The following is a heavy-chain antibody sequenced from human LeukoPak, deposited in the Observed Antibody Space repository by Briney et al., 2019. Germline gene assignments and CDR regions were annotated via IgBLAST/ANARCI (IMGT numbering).Heavy chain of an antibody. J-gene: IGHJ4*02. Sequence: PGGSLRLSCVASGFTFEDYTMHWVRQAPGRTLEWVSLVNWHGTAYYTDSVKGRFTISRDNSKNSLFLQMENLRSEGTAFYYCVKDLSYESSGSVLEYWGQGTLVTVSS. CDR3: VKDLSYESSGSVLEY. CDR1: GFTFEDYT. CDR2: VNWHGTA. D-gene: IGHD3-22*01. V-gene: IGHV3-43*01.